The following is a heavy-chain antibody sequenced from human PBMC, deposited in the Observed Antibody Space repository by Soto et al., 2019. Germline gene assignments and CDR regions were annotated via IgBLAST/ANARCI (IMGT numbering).Heavy chain of an antibody. V-gene: IGHV4-59*08. Sequence: SETLSLTCTVSGGSISSYYWSWIRQPPGKGLEWIGYIYYSGSTNYNPSLKSRVTISVDTSKNQFSLKLSSVTAADTAVYYCARSSTGWRIVEVPAARRSAFDIWGQGTMVTVS. CDR3: ARSSTGWRIVEVPAARRSAFDI. CDR2: IYYSGST. J-gene: IGHJ3*02. CDR1: GGSISSYY. D-gene: IGHD2-2*01.